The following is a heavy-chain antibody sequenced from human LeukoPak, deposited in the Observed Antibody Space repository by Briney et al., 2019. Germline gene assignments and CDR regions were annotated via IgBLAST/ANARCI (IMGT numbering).Heavy chain of an antibody. Sequence: GGSLRLSCAASGFIVSSNYMSWVRQTPGKGLEWVSAITGSGGNTYYADSVKGRFTISRDNSKNTVFLQMNSLRAEDTAVYYCAKWGDYDVLTGYYVSDYWGQGTLVTVSS. CDR2: ITGSGGNT. D-gene: IGHD3-9*01. V-gene: IGHV3-23*01. CDR1: GFIVSSNY. J-gene: IGHJ4*02. CDR3: AKWGDYDVLTGYYVSDY.